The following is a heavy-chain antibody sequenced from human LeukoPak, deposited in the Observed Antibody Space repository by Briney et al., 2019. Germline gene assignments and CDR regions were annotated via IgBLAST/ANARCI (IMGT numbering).Heavy chain of an antibody. CDR3: AREIGPRQLHLWASAFDY. D-gene: IGHD5-18*01. V-gene: IGHV1-2*02. CDR2: INPNSGGT. CDR1: GYTFTGYY. Sequence: ASVKVSCKASGYTFTGYYMHWVRQAPGQGLEWMGWINPNSGGTSYAQKFQGRITMTRDTSTSTVYMELSSLRSEDTAVYYCAREIGPRQLHLWASAFDYWGQGTLVTVSS. J-gene: IGHJ4*02.